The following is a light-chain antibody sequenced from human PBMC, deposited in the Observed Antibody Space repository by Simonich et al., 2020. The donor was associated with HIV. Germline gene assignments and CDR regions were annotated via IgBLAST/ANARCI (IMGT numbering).Light chain of an antibody. CDR2: DFS. J-gene: IGLJ3*02. Sequence: QSALTQPASVSGSPGQSITISCTGTSSDGGGYNYFSWNQQHPGKAPKLIIYDFSKRPPGVSNRFSGSKSGNTASLTISGLQAEDEADYYCSSYTSSSTWVFGGGTRLTVL. V-gene: IGLV2-14*01. CDR1: SSDGGGYNY. CDR3: SSYTSSSTWV.